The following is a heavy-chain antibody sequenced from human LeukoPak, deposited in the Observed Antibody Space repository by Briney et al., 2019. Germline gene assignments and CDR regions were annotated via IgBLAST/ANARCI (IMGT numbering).Heavy chain of an antibody. CDR2: INPNSGGT. Sequence: ASVKVSCKASGYTFTGYYMHWVRQAPGQGLEWMGWINPNSGGTNYAQKFQGRVTMTRDTSISTAYMELSRLRSDDTAVYYCARELPGSYGELLAFDFWGPGTLVTVSS. J-gene: IGHJ4*02. V-gene: IGHV1-2*02. D-gene: IGHD1-26*01. CDR3: ARELPGSYGELLAFDF. CDR1: GYTFTGYY.